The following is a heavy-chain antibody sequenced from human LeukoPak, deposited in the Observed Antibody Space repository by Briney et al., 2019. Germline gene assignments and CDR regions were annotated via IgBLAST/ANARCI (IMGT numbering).Heavy chain of an antibody. V-gene: IGHV3-23*01. J-gene: IGHJ3*02. CDR3: AKDFGSSSRIDAFDI. CDR2: ISGSGGST. D-gene: IGHD6-6*01. Sequence: GGSLRLSCAASGFTFSSYAMSWVRQAPGKGLEWASAISGSGGSTYYADSVKGRFTISRDNSKNTLYLQMNSLRAEDTAVYYCAKDFGSSSRIDAFDIWGQGTMVTVSS. CDR1: GFTFSSYA.